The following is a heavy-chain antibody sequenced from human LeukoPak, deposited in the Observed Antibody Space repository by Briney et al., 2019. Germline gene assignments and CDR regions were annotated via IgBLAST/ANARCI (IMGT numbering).Heavy chain of an antibody. CDR1: VYTFTNFG. CDR2: ISGYNDNP. CDR3: ARDDSAD. D-gene: IGHD2-21*01. V-gene: IGHV1-18*01. Sequence: ASVKVSCKASVYTFTNFGISWVRQAPGQGLEWMGWISGYNDNPNYAQKLQGRVTLTTDTSTSTAYMELRSLRHDDTAVYYCARDDSADWGQGTLVTVSS. J-gene: IGHJ4*02.